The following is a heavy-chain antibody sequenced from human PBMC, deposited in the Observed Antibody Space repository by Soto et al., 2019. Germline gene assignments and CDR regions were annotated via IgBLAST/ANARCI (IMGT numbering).Heavy chain of an antibody. CDR3: ARGQWPPNFDY. CDR1: GFTFSSYA. J-gene: IGHJ4*02. Sequence: PGGSLRLSCAASGFTFSSYAMHWVRQAPGKGLEWVAVISYDGSNKYYADSVKGRFTISRDNSKNTLYLQMNSLRAEDTAVYYCARGQWPPNFDYWGQGTLVTVSS. V-gene: IGHV3-30-3*01. CDR2: ISYDGSNK. D-gene: IGHD6-19*01.